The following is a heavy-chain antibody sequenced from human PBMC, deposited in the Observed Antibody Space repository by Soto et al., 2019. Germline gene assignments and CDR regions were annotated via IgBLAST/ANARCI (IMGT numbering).Heavy chain of an antibody. J-gene: IGHJ5*02. V-gene: IGHV4-59*01. CDR1: GGSISSYY. CDR2: IYYSGST. Sequence: ASETLSLTCTVSGGSISSYYWSWIRQPPGKGLEWIGYIYYSGSTNYNPSLKSRVTISVDTSKNQFSLKLSSVTAADTAVYYCARDESHNWFEPWGQGTLVTVSS. CDR3: ARDESHNWFEP.